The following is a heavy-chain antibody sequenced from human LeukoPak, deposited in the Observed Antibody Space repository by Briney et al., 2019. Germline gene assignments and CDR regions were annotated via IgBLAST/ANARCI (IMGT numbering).Heavy chain of an antibody. V-gene: IGHV4-59*01. CDR2: IYYTGTT. CDR3: ASSHLYSSSWYLSGRFDF. Sequence: PSETLSLTCTVSGVSISSYYWTWIRQPPGKGLEYIGYIYYTGTTNYNPSLKSRVTISVDTSKNQFSLKLTSVTAADTAVYYCASSHLYSSSWYLSGRFDFWGQGTLVTVSS. D-gene: IGHD6-13*01. CDR1: GVSISSYY. J-gene: IGHJ4*02.